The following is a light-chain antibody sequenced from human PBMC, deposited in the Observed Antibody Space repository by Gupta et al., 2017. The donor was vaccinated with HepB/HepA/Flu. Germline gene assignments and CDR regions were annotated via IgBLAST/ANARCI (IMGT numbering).Light chain of an antibody. CDR1: ESVSHF. Sequence: EIPLTQCPATLSLSPGERTALSCRASESVSHFFAWSQQRPGQAPRLLIYDSSKGDTGVPARISGSGSGTDFTLTISGLEPEHSAIYCCQQCGNYPISFGRGTRLEMK. CDR3: QQCGNYPIS. CDR2: DSS. V-gene: IGKV3-11*01. J-gene: IGKJ5*01.